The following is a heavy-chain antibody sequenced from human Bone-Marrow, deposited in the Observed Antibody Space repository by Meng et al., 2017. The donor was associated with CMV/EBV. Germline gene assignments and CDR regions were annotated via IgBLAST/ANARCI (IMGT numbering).Heavy chain of an antibody. D-gene: IGHD2-2*01. V-gene: IGHV3-74*01. CDR3: ASGLPAAPRSAFYY. CDR2: INSDGSSS. CDR1: GFTFSSKW. J-gene: IGHJ4*02. Sequence: GESLKISCAASGFTFSSKWTHWVRQAPGKGLVWVSRINSDGSSSSYADSVKGRFTISRDNAKNTPYLQMNSLGAEDTAVYYCASGLPAAPRSAFYYWGQGTPVTVSS.